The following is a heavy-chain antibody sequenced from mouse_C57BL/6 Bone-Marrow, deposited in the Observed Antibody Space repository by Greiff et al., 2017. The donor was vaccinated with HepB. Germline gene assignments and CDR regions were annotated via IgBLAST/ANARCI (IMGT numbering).Heavy chain of an antibody. CDR2: ISDGGSYT. CDR3: ARDHDYYGSSYEGLWAMDY. CDR1: GFTFSSYA. D-gene: IGHD1-1*01. J-gene: IGHJ4*01. Sequence: EVQRVESGGGLVKPGGSLKLSCAASGFTFSSYAMSWVRQTPEKRLEWVATISDGGSYTYYPDNVKGRFTISRDNAKNHLYLQMSHLKSEDTAMYYCARDHDYYGSSYEGLWAMDYWGQGTSVTVSS. V-gene: IGHV5-4*01.